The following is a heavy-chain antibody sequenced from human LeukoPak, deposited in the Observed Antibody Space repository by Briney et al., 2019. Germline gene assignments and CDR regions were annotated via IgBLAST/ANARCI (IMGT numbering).Heavy chain of an antibody. V-gene: IGHV3-53*01. Sequence: ETLSLACAVYGGSFSGYYWSWVRQAPGKGLEWVSVIYSGGSTYYADSVKGRFTISRDNSKNTLYLQMNSLRAEDTAVYYCARVIAVAGPSDYWGQGTLVTVSS. D-gene: IGHD6-19*01. CDR2: IYSGGST. CDR1: GGSFSGYY. CDR3: ARVIAVAGPSDY. J-gene: IGHJ4*02.